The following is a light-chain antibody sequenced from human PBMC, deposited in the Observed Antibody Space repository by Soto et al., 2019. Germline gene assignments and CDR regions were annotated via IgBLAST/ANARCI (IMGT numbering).Light chain of an antibody. V-gene: IGLV2-23*02. CDR2: EVS. J-gene: IGLJ1*01. Sequence: QSVLTQPASVSGSPGQSITISCTGTSSDVGSYNLVSWYQQHPGKAPKLVIYEVSKRPSGVSNRFSGSKSGNTASLTISGLQAEDEADYYCCSYAGSSTFSYVFGTGNKVTVL. CDR3: CSYAGSSTFSYV. CDR1: SSDVGSYNL.